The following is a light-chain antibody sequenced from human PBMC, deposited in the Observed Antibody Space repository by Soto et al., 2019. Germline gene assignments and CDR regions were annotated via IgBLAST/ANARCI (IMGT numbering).Light chain of an antibody. Sequence: EIVLTQSPGTLSLSPGERATLSCRASQSVSSSYLAWYLQKPGQAPRLLMFGASSRATGIPDRFSGSGSGPDFTLTISRLEPEDFAVYYCQQYGSSRLTFGQGTKVEIK. CDR1: QSVSSSY. J-gene: IGKJ1*01. CDR2: GAS. V-gene: IGKV3-20*01. CDR3: QQYGSSRLT.